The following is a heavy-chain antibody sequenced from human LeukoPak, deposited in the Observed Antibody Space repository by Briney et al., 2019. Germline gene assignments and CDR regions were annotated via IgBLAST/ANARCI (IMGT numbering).Heavy chain of an antibody. J-gene: IGHJ4*02. CDR2: INPSGGST. CDR3: VRDTYSYGYVDY. Sequence: ASVKVSCKASGYTFTSYYMHWVRQAPGQGLEWMGIINPSGGSTSYAQKFQGRVTMTRDTSTSTVYMELSSLRSEDTAVYYCVRDTYSYGYVDYWGQGTLVTVSS. V-gene: IGHV1-46*01. D-gene: IGHD5-18*01. CDR1: GYTFTSYY.